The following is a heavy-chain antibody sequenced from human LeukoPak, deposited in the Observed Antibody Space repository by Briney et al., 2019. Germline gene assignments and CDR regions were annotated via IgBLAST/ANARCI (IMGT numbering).Heavy chain of an antibody. CDR1: AYTFTVYY. V-gene: IGHV1-2*02. Sequence: GASVKVSCKAAAYTFTVYYMHWVRQAPGQGLEWMGWINPNSGGTNYAQKFQGRVTMTRDTSVSSAYMELSRLRSDDTALYYCARVLCGFSYFVWWEQGTLVTVSS. CDR2: INPNSGGT. CDR3: ARVLCGFSYFVW. D-gene: IGHD5-12*01. J-gene: IGHJ4*02.